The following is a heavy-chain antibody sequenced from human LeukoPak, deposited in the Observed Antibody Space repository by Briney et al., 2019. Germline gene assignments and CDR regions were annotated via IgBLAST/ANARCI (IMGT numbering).Heavy chain of an antibody. CDR2: IYTSGST. CDR1: GGSFSGYY. D-gene: IGHD1-1*01. V-gene: IGHV4-59*10. CDR3: ARGLLDLDAFDI. Sequence: SETLSLTCAVYGGSFSGYYWSWIRQPAGKGLEWIGRIYTSGSTNYNPSLKSRVTMSVDTSKNQFSLKLSSVTAADTAVYYCARGLLDLDAFDIWGQGTMVTVSS. J-gene: IGHJ3*02.